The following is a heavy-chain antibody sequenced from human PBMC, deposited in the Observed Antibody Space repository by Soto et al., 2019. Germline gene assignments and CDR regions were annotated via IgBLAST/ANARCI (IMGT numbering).Heavy chain of an antibody. CDR2: ISISGSSI. CDR1: GFTFSSYT. V-gene: IGHV3-11*01. D-gene: IGHD3-9*01. J-gene: IGHJ4*01. CDR3: AEDIEPPGLFFDY. Sequence: GGSLRLSCAASGFTFSSYTMSWIRQAPGKGLEWISYISISGSSIYYADSVKGRFTISRDDAKNSLYLQMNSLRAEDTAVYYCAEDIEPPGLFFDYWGQGTLVTVSS.